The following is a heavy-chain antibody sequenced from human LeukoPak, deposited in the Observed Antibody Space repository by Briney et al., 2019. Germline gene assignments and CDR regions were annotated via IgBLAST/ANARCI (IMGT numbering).Heavy chain of an antibody. CDR2: IKQHGNEK. D-gene: IGHD3-16*01. CDR1: GFTFSSYW. J-gene: IGHJ4*02. Sequence: PGGSLRLSCAASGFTFSSYWMTWVRQAPGRGLEWVANIKQHGNEKYYVDSVKGRFTISRDNAKNSLHLQMNSLRAEDTAVYYCARVRGGYYFDYWGQGTLVTVFS. V-gene: IGHV3-7*05. CDR3: ARVRGGYYFDY.